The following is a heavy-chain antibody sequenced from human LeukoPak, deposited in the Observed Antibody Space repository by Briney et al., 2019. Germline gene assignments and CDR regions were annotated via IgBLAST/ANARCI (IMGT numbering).Heavy chain of an antibody. Sequence: PGGSLRLSCVTSGFTFSTSAMNWIRQAPGKGLEWLAYFGSTGTIHYADSLRGRFTISRDNAEMPLFLQMNSLRVDDTAVYYCARSNGLRYFDRWGQGTLVTVSS. J-gene: IGHJ4*02. D-gene: IGHD4-11*01. V-gene: IGHV3-48*03. CDR2: FGSTGTI. CDR1: GFTFSTSA. CDR3: ARSNGLRYFDR.